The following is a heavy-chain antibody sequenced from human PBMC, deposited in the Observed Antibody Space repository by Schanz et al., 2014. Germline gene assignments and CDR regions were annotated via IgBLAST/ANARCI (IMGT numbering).Heavy chain of an antibody. CDR2: INLSGGST. V-gene: IGHV1-46*01. Sequence: QVQLVQSGAEVKKPGASVKVSCKASGYTFTSYGINWVRQAPGQGLEWMGIINLSGGSTNNAQKFQGRVTVTSDTSTSTVYMELSGLRSEDTAVYYCARGYGDSPTDFWGQGTLVTVSS. CDR1: GYTFTSYG. D-gene: IGHD4-17*01. J-gene: IGHJ4*02. CDR3: ARGYGDSPTDF.